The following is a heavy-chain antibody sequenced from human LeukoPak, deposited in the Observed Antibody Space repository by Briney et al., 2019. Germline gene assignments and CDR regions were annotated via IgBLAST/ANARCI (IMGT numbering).Heavy chain of an antibody. D-gene: IGHD3-9*01. CDR3: AKGESPDYDIMTTFFSSFLD. Sequence: PGGSLRLSCAGSGFTFSNFAMSWVRQGPAKGLEWVSGISGSGGDIAYADSVKGRFTVSRDNSRNTVYLQMNSLRAEDTAVYYCAKGESPDYDIMTTFFSSFLDWGQGTLVTVSS. V-gene: IGHV3-23*01. CDR2: ISGSGGDI. J-gene: IGHJ4*02. CDR1: GFTFSNFA.